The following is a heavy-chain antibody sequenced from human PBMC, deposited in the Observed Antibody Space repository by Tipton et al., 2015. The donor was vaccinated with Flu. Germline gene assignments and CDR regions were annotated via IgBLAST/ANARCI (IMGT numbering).Heavy chain of an antibody. CDR1: GGFITSGSYY. V-gene: IGHV4-61*02. CDR2: IYTTGSV. CDR3: ARSPSYSGSGIYPYYFDD. Sequence: TLSLTCSISGGFITSGSYYWSWIRQSAGRGLEWIGRIYTTGSVNYNPSLRGQVTIAGDTSRNHFSLQLTSVTAADTAVYFCARSPSYSGSGIYPYYFDDWGQGTLVTVAS. D-gene: IGHD3-10*01. J-gene: IGHJ4*02.